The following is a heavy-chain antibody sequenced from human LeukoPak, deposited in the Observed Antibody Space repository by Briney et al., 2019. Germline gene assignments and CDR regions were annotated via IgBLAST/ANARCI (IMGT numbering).Heavy chain of an antibody. CDR3: ARSIAVAGTENYYYYYYMDV. Sequence: ASVKVSCKASGGTFSSYAISWVRQAPGQGLEWMGGIIPIFGRANHAQKFQGRVTITADESTSTAYMELSSLRSEDTAVYYCARSIAVAGTENYYYYYYMDVWGKGTTVTISS. V-gene: IGHV1-69*13. CDR1: GGTFSSYA. CDR2: IIPIFGRA. D-gene: IGHD6-19*01. J-gene: IGHJ6*03.